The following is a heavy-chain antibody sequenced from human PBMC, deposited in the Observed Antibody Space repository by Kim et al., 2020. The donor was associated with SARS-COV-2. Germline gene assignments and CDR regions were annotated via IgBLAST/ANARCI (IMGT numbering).Heavy chain of an antibody. J-gene: IGHJ5*02. Sequence: LSLTCAASGFTLSNYNMNWVRQAPGKGLEWVSYISTGSRPIYYADSVKGRFTIYRDDAKKSVWLQMNSLRDEDTAVYYCTRGDRRDWFDPWGQGTLV. CDR3: TRGDRRDWFDP. V-gene: IGHV3-48*02. CDR2: ISTGSRPI. CDR1: GFTLSNYN.